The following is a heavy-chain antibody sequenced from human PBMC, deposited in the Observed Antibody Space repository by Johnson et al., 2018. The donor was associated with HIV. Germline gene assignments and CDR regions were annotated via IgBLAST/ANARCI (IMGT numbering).Heavy chain of an antibody. J-gene: IGHJ3*02. CDR2: ISSSGTTV. CDR1: GFTFSSYA. V-gene: IGHV3-48*04. D-gene: IGHD5-18*01. Sequence: MLLVESGGGVVQPGGSLRLSCAASGFTFSSYAMSWVRQAPGKGLEWVSAISSSGTTVYYADSVKGRFSISRDNAKHSLYLQMNSLRAEDTAVYYCARDWGTIQLWSSGAFDIWGQGTMVTVSS. CDR3: ARDWGTIQLWSSGAFDI.